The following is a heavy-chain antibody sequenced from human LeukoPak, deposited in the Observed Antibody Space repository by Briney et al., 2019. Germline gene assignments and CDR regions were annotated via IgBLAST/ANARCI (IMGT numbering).Heavy chain of an antibody. J-gene: IGHJ4*02. CDR3: AKGEGLYSSSWYSDY. Sequence: GGSLRLSCAASGFTFSSYSMNWVRQAPGKGLEWVSAISGSGGSTYYADSVKGRFTISRDNSKNTLYLQMNSLRAEDTAVYYCAKGEGLYSSSWYSDYWGQGTLVTVSS. V-gene: IGHV3-23*01. CDR1: GFTFSSYS. CDR2: ISGSGGST. D-gene: IGHD6-13*01.